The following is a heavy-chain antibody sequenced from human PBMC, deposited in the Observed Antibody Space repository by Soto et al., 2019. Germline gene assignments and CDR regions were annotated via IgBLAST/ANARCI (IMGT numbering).Heavy chain of an antibody. CDR2: ISYSGSA. CDR3: ATMGTPATGLYYFDY. Sequence: QVQLQESGPGLVKPSQTLSLTCTVSGGSISSGNYYWSWIRQPPGKGLEWIGFISYSGSAYYNPSLQSRVTISVDTFKNQFSLNLSFVTAADTAVYYCATMGTPATGLYYFDYWGQGTLVTVSS. D-gene: IGHD2-15*01. CDR1: GGSISSGNYY. J-gene: IGHJ4*02. V-gene: IGHV4-30-4*01.